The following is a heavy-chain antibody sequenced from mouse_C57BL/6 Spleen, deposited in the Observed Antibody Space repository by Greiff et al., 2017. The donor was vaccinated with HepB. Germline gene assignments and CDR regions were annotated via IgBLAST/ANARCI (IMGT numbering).Heavy chain of an antibody. J-gene: IGHJ2*01. V-gene: IGHV6-6*01. CDR3: THGYYEYFDY. CDR2: IRNQANNHAT. Sequence: EVQLVESGGGLVQPGGSMKLSCAASGFTFSDAWMDWVRQSPKKGLEWVAEIRNQANNHATYYAESVKGRFTISRDDSKSSVYLQMNSLRAEDTGIYYCTHGYYEYFDYWGQGTTLTVSS. CDR1: GFTFSDAW. D-gene: IGHD2-3*01.